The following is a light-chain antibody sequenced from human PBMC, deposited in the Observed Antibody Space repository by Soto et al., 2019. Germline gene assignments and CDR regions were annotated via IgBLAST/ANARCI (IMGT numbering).Light chain of an antibody. CDR1: RSNIGSNP. CDR2: RNT. J-gene: IGLJ2*01. Sequence: QSVLTQPPSASGTPGQRVTISFSGTRSNIGSNPVYWYQHLPGTAPKLLIYRNTQRPSGVPDRFSGSKSGTSASLAIRGLRSEDEGDYYCATWDDSLSGPVEFGGGTKLT. V-gene: IGLV1-47*01. CDR3: ATWDDSLSGPVE.